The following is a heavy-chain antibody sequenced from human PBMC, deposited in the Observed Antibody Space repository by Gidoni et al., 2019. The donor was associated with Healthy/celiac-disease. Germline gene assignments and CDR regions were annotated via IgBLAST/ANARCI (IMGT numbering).Heavy chain of an antibody. CDR3: AKDLLQLGAYSSSSRPSWGQKQYNWFDP. V-gene: IGHV3-23*01. CDR2: ISGSGGST. D-gene: IGHD6-6*01. CDR1: GFTFSSYA. J-gene: IGHJ5*02. Sequence: EVQLLESGGGLVQPGGSLRLSCAASGFTFSSYAMRWVRQAPGKGLEWVSAISGSGGSTYYADSVKGRFTISRDNSKNTLYLQMNSLRAEDTAVYYCAKDLLQLGAYSSSSRPSWGQKQYNWFDPWGQGTLVTVSS.